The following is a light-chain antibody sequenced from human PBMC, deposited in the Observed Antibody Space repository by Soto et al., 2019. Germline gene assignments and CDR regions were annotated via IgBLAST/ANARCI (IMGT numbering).Light chain of an antibody. CDR1: QSVSSY. CDR3: QQYDISSGT. CDR2: DAS. J-gene: IGKJ1*01. V-gene: IGKV3-11*01. Sequence: EIVLTQSPATLSLSPGERATLSCRASQSVSSYLAWYQQKPGQAPRLLIYDASNRATGIPARFSGSGSGTDFTLTISSLEPEDFATYYCQQYDISSGTFGQGTKVEIK.